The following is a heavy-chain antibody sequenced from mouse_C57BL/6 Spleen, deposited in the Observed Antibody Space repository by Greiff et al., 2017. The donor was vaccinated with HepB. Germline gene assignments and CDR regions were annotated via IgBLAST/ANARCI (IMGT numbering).Heavy chain of an antibody. D-gene: IGHD2-2*01. V-gene: IGHV5-9-1*02. J-gene: IGHJ3*01. CDR2: ISRGGDYI. Sequence: EVQLVESGEGLVKPGGSLKLSCAASGFTFSSYAMSWVRQTPEKRLEWVAYISRGGDYIYYADTVKGRFTISRDNARNTLYLQMSSLKSEDTAMYYCTRAPYGYDGAWFAYWGQGTLVTVSA. CDR3: TRAPYGYDGAWFAY. CDR1: GFTFSSYA.